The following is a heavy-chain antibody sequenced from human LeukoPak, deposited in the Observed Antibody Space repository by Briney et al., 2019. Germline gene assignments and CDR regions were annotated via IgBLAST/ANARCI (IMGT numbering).Heavy chain of an antibody. V-gene: IGHV3-15*01. Sequence: SGGSLRLSCAASGFTFSSYSMNWVRQAPGKGLEWVGRIKSKTDGGTTDYAAPVKGRFTISRDDSKNTLYLQMNSLKTEDTAVYYCTTDVAVAGTDYWGQGTLVTVSS. CDR3: TTDVAVAGTDY. J-gene: IGHJ4*02. CDR2: IKSKTDGGTT. CDR1: GFTFSSYS. D-gene: IGHD6-19*01.